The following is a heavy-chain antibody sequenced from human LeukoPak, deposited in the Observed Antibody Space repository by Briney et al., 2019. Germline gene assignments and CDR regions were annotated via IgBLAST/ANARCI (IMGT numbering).Heavy chain of an antibody. V-gene: IGHV3-23*01. CDR1: GFTFSSYA. J-gene: IGHJ4*02. Sequence: GGSLRLSCAASGFTFSSYAMSWVRQAPGKGLEWVSSFSGSGGSTYYTDSVKGRFTISRDNSKNTLYLQMNSLRADDTAVYYCARSGMSRFDYWGQGTLVTVSS. D-gene: IGHD1-26*01. CDR3: ARSGMSRFDY. CDR2: FSGSGGST.